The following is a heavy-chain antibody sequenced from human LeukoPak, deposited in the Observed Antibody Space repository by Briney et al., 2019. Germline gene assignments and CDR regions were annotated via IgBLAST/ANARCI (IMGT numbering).Heavy chain of an antibody. J-gene: IGHJ4*02. CDR2: LSGSGGIT. CDR1: GFTFSSYA. V-gene: IGHV3-23*01. D-gene: IGHD3-9*01. Sequence: GGSLRLSCAASGFTFSSYAMSWVRQAPGKGLEWVSALSGSGGITYYADSVKGRFTISGDNSKNTLYLQLNSLRAEDTALYYCAKGGRYSEMYYFDYWGQGTLVTVSS. CDR3: AKGGRYSEMYYFDY.